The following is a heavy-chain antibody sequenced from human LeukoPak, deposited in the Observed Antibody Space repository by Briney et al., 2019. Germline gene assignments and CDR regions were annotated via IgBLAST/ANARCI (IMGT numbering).Heavy chain of an antibody. D-gene: IGHD4-17*01. CDR3: AKEDYGATYGMDV. V-gene: IGHV3-30*18. Sequence: GGSLRLSCAASGFTFSSYSMNWVRQAPGKGLEWVAVISYDGSNKYYADSVKGRFTISRDNSKNTLYLQMNSLRAEDTAVYYCAKEDYGATYGMDVWGQGTTVTVSS. J-gene: IGHJ6*02. CDR2: ISYDGSNK. CDR1: GFTFSSYS.